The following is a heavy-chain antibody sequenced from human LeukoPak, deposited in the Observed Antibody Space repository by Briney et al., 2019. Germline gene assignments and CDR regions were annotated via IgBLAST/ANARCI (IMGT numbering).Heavy chain of an antibody. CDR3: ARGAYYYDSSGYYD. J-gene: IGHJ4*02. D-gene: IGHD3-22*01. CDR1: GFTFSSYA. V-gene: IGHV3-21*01. Sequence: GGSLRLSCAASGFTFSSYAMSWVRQAPGKGLEWVSSISSSSSYIYYADSVKGRFTISRDNAKNSLYLQMNSLRAEDTAVYYCARGAYYYDSSGYYDWGQGTLVTVSS. CDR2: ISSSSSYI.